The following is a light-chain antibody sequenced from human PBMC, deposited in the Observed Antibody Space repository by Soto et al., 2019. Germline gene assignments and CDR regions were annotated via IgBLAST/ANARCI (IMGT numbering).Light chain of an antibody. CDR1: SSDVGGYNY. V-gene: IGLV2-14*01. J-gene: IGLJ1*01. Sequence: QSVLTQPPSVSWAPRQSITISCTGTSSDVGGYNYVSWYQQHPGKAPKLMIYDVSYRPSGVSNRFSGSKSGDTASLTISGLQVEDEAYYCCSSYTGSISSVFGTGTK. CDR3: SSYTGSISSV. CDR2: DVS.